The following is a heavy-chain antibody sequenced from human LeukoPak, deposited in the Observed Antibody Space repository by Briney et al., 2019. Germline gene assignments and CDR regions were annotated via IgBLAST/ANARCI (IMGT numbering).Heavy chain of an antibody. CDR3: AKVNWCSASCADA. Sequence: GGSLRLSCAASGFIFGNDDMNWVRQAPGKGLEWVSGISGDADRTHYAGPVKGRFTISRDNSKNTLSLQMNSLRAEDTAVYYCAKVNWCSASCADAWGQGTLVTVSS. CDR1: GFIFGNDD. D-gene: IGHD2-8*01. CDR2: ISGDADRT. J-gene: IGHJ4*02. V-gene: IGHV3-23*01.